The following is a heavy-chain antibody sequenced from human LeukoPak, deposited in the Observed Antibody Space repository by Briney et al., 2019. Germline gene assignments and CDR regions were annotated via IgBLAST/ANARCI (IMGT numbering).Heavy chain of an antibody. V-gene: IGHV4-38-2*01. CDR3: ARHDIVVVPAALFDY. Sequence: SETLSLTCAVSGYSISSGYYWGWIRQPPGKGLEWIGSIYHSGSTYYNLSLKSRVTISVDTSKDQFSLKLSSVTAADTAVYYCARHDIVVVPAALFDYWGQGTLVTVSS. J-gene: IGHJ4*02. CDR2: IYHSGST. D-gene: IGHD2-2*01. CDR1: GYSISSGYY.